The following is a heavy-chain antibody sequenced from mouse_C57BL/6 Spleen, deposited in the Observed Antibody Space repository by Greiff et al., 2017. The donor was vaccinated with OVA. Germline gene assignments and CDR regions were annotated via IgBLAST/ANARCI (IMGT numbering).Heavy chain of an antibody. J-gene: IGHJ1*03. CDR2: INPNNGGT. D-gene: IGHD2-12*01. V-gene: IGHV1-26*01. Sequence: EVQLQQSGPELVKPGASVKISCKASGYTFTDYYMNWVKQSHGKSLEWIGDINPNNGGTSYNQKFKGKATLTVDKSSSTAYMELRSLTSEDSAVYYCARGGAVTGYFDVWGTGTTVTVSS. CDR3: ARGGAVTGYFDV. CDR1: GYTFTDYY.